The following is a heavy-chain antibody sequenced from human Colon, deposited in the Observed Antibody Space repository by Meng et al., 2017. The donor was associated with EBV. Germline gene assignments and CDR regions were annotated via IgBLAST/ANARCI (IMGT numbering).Heavy chain of an antibody. CDR3: ARVPTTGYKDH. V-gene: IGHV4-34*02. Sequence: QELLPRLSAALLQALDTLSLTCTVNGGAVSGYCMSWVRQPPGKGMAWIEEVSHPGSANYNPYLESRVTISLNASENQFSQSLTSVTAADSAVYYCARVPTTGYKDHWGQGTLVTVSS. CDR1: GGAVSGYC. CDR2: VSHPGSA. J-gene: IGHJ4*02. D-gene: IGHD3-9*01.